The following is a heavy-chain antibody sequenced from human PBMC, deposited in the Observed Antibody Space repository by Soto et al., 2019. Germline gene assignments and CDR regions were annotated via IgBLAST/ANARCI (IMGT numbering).Heavy chain of an antibody. J-gene: IGHJ6*02. CDR3: ARAPALRFLEWLSGYYYGMDV. CDR2: INPNSGGT. CDR1: GYTFTGYY. Sequence: ASVNVSCNASGYTFTGYYMHWVRQAPGQGLGWMGWINPNSGGTNYAQKFQGWVTMTRDTSISTAYMELSRLRSDDTAVYYCARAPALRFLEWLSGYYYGMDVWGQGTTVTVSS. D-gene: IGHD3-3*01. V-gene: IGHV1-2*04.